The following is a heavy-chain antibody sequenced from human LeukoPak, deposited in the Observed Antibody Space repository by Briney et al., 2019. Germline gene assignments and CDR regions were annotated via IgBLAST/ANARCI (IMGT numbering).Heavy chain of an antibody. CDR3: ARGWATVTTCDY. J-gene: IGHJ4*02. Sequence: GGSLRLSCAASGFTFTTYWMSWVRQLPGKGLEWVANINQDGTEKYYVDSVKGRFTISRDNAKNSLYLQMNSLRAEDTAVYYCARGWATVTTCDYWGQGTLVTVSS. V-gene: IGHV3-7*01. D-gene: IGHD4-17*01. CDR1: GFTFTTYW. CDR2: INQDGTEK.